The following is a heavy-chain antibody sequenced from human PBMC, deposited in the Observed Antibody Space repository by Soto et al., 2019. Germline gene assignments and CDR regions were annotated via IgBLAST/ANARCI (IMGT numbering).Heavy chain of an antibody. Sequence: SETLSLTCAVSSGSISSSNWWSWVRQPPGKGLEWIGEIYHSGSTNYNPSLKSRVTISVDKSKNQFSLKLSSVTAADTAVYYCARAPPNIFTGYYYYYYYMDVWGKGTTVS. D-gene: IGHD3-9*01. J-gene: IGHJ6*03. CDR2: IYHSGST. CDR3: ARAPPNIFTGYYYYYYYMDV. CDR1: SGSISSSNW. V-gene: IGHV4-4*02.